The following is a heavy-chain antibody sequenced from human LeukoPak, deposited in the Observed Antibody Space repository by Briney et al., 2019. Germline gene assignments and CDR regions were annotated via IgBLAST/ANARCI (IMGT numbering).Heavy chain of an antibody. D-gene: IGHD1-7*01. J-gene: IGHJ6*02. CDR1: GFTVSSNY. V-gene: IGHV3-66*01. Sequence: PGGSLRLSCAASGFTVSSNYMSWVRQAPGKGLEWVSVIYSGGSTYYADSVKGRFTISRDNSKNTLYLQMNSLRAEDTAVYYCARVSRDWNYVLFYYGMDVWGQGTTVTVSS. CDR2: IYSGGST. CDR3: ARVSRDWNYVLFYYGMDV.